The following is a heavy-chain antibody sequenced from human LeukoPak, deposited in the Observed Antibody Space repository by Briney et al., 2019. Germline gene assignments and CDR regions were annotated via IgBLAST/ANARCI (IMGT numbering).Heavy chain of an antibody. CDR1: GGSISSYY. D-gene: IGHD1-26*01. CDR2: IYTSGST. Sequence: PSETLSPTCTVSGGSISSYYWSWIRQPAGKGLEWIGRIYTSGSTNYNPSLKSRVTTSVDTSKNQFSLKLSSVTAADTAVYYCARDGSPYYYYGMDVWGQGTTVTVSS. J-gene: IGHJ6*02. CDR3: ARDGSPYYYYGMDV. V-gene: IGHV4-4*07.